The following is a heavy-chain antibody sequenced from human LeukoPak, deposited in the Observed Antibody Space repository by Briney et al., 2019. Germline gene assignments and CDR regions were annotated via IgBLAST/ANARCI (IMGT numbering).Heavy chain of an antibody. V-gene: IGHV3-23*01. J-gene: IGHJ6*03. CDR3: AIRAHAYYYYYMDV. Sequence: GGSLRLSCAAFGFTFSSYAMSWVRQAPGKGLEWVSAISGSGGSTYYADSVKGRFTISRDNSKNTLYLQMNSLRAEDTAVYYCAIRAHAYYYYYMDVRGKGTTVTVSS. CDR1: GFTFSSYA. CDR2: ISGSGGST. D-gene: IGHD4-17*01.